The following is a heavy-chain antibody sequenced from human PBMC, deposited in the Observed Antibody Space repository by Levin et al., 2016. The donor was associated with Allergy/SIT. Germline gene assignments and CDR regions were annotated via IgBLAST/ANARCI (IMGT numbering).Heavy chain of an antibody. D-gene: IGHD1-26*01. V-gene: IGHV4-30-2*01. J-gene: IGHJ4*02. CDR3: ARGGHSGLGY. CDR2: IYHSGST. Sequence: SETLSLTCAVSGGSISSGGYSWSWIRQPPGKGLEWIGYIYHSGSTYYNPSLKSRVTISVDRSKNQFSLKLSSVTAADTAVYYCARGGHSGLGYWGQGTLVTVSS. CDR1: GGSISSGGYS.